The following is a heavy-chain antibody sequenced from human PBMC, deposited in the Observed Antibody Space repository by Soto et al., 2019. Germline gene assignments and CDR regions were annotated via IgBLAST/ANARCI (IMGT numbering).Heavy chain of an antibody. CDR3: ARGYSYGYRRHRMDV. CDR1: GFTFSSYW. D-gene: IGHD5-18*01. CDR2: INSDGSST. V-gene: IGHV3-74*01. J-gene: IGHJ6*02. Sequence: QPGGSLRLSCAASGFTFSSYWMHWVRQAPGKGLVWVSRINSDGSSTSYADSVKGRFTISRDNAKNTLYLQMNSLRAEDTAVYYCARGYSYGYRRHRMDVWGQGTTVTVSS.